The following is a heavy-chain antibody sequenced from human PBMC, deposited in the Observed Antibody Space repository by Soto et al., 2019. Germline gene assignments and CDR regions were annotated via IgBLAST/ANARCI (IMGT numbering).Heavy chain of an antibody. CDR3: ARHNYGPYVGYYYGMGV. Sequence: PGESLKISCRGSGYIFSNHWIAWVRQKPGKGLEWMGIIRPGESDVRYSPSFHGQVTISADMSNNTAYLQWTNLRASDTAMYYCARHNYGPYVGYYYGMGVWGQGTRVTVSS. V-gene: IGHV5-51*01. CDR2: IRPGESDV. J-gene: IGHJ6*02. D-gene: IGHD3-16*01. CDR1: GYIFSNHW.